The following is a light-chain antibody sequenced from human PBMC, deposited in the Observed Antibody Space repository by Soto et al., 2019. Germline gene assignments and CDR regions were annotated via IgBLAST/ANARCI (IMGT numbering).Light chain of an antibody. Sequence: DIQITPSPSSLSASVGDRVTITCRASQTISSWLAWYQQKPGKAPKLLIYAASSLQSGVPSRFCGSGSGTDFTLTISSLQPEDFATYYCQKTYSTPPKFGQGTKVDIK. CDR2: AAS. CDR3: QKTYSTPPK. CDR1: QTISSW. V-gene: IGKV1-39*01. J-gene: IGKJ1*01.